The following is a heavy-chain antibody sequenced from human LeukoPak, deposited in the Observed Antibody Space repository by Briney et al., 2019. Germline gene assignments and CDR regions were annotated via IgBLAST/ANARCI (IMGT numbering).Heavy chain of an antibody. CDR2: IYYSGST. V-gene: IGHV4-59*01. D-gene: IGHD3-10*01. Sequence: SETLSLTCTVSGGSISSYYWSWIRQPPGKGLEWIGYIYYSGSTNYNPSLKSRVTISVDTSKNQFSLKLSSVTAADTAVYYCARVYGSGNDYWGQGTLVTSPQ. CDR3: ARVYGSGNDY. J-gene: IGHJ4*02. CDR1: GGSISSYY.